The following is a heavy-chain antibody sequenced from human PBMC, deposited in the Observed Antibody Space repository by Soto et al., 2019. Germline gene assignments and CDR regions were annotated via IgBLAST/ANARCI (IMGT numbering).Heavy chain of an antibody. CDR3: ARQGRLRFLEYQPTKYYFDY. D-gene: IGHD3-3*01. Sequence: SLTCAVSGGSISSSSYYWGWMRQPPGKGLEWIGSIYYSGSTYYNPSLKSRVTISVDTSKNQFSLKLSSVAAADTAVYYCARQGRLRFLEYQPTKYYFDYWGQGTLVTVSS. J-gene: IGHJ4*02. CDR1: GGSISSSSYY. CDR2: IYYSGST. V-gene: IGHV4-39*01.